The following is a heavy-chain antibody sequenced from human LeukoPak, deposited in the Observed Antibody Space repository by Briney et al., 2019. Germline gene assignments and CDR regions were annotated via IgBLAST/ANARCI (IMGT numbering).Heavy chain of an antibody. Sequence: ASVTVSCKVSGYTLTELSMHWVRQAPGKGLEWMGGFDPEDGETIYAQKFQGRVTMTEDTSTDTAYMELGSLRSEDTAVYYCATDLSGTYGFWWGQGTLVTVSS. CDR1: GYTLTELS. J-gene: IGHJ4*02. V-gene: IGHV1-24*01. D-gene: IGHD1-26*01. CDR3: ATDLSGTYGFW. CDR2: FDPEDGET.